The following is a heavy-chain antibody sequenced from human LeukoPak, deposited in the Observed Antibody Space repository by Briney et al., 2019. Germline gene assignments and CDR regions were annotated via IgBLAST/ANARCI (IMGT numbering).Heavy chain of an antibody. CDR1: GYSFTNYW. CDR2: IHPRDSDT. Sequence: GESLKISCKGSGYSFTNYWIGWVRQMPGKGLEWMGIIHPRDSDTRYSPSFQGQVTISADKSISTAYLQWSSLKASDTAMYYCARPSATVTLGAFDIWGQGTMVTVSS. V-gene: IGHV5-51*01. J-gene: IGHJ3*02. CDR3: ARPSATVTLGAFDI. D-gene: IGHD4-17*01.